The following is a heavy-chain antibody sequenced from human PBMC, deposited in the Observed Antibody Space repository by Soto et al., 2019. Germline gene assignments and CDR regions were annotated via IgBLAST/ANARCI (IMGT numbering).Heavy chain of an antibody. CDR3: AREAVTAAAGRSQIDY. CDR1: GGSFSGYY. D-gene: IGHD6-13*01. Sequence: SETLSLTCAVYGGSFSGYYWSWIRQPPGKGLEWIGEINHSGSTNYNPSLKSRVTISVDTSKNQFSLKLSSVTAADTAVYYCAREAVTAAAGRSQIDYWGQGTLVTVSS. CDR2: INHSGST. V-gene: IGHV4-34*01. J-gene: IGHJ4*02.